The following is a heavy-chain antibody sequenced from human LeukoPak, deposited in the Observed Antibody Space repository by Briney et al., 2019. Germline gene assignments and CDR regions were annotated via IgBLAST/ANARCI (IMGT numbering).Heavy chain of an antibody. CDR1: GGSISSSSYY. CDR3: ARGGPIVVVPAAMYWFDP. Sequence: PSETLSLTCTVSGGSISSSSYYWGWIRQPPGKGLEWIGSIYYSGSTYYNPSLKSRVTISVDTSKNQFSLKLSSVTAADTAVYYCARGGPIVVVPAAMYWFDPWGQGTLVTVSS. D-gene: IGHD2-2*01. J-gene: IGHJ5*02. V-gene: IGHV4-39*07. CDR2: IYYSGST.